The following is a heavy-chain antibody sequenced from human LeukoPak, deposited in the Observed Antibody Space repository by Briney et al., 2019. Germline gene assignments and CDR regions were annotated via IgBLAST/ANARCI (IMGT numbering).Heavy chain of an antibody. V-gene: IGHV3-21*01. CDR3: ASTTGTTGIFSSWFDP. J-gene: IGHJ5*02. CDR1: GFTFSRYW. D-gene: IGHD1-1*01. CDR2: ISSSSSYI. Sequence: GGSLRLSCAASGFTFSRYWMNWVRQAPGKGLEWVSSISSSSSYIYYADSVKGRFTISRDNAKNSLYLQMNSLRAEDTAVYYCASTTGTTGIFSSWFDPWGQGTLVTVSS.